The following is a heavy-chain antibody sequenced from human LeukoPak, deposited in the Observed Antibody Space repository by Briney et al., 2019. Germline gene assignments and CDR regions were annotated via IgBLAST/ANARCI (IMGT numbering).Heavy chain of an antibody. CDR3: AKNRGVLRNFDCFDY. CDR1: GFAYRSYG. D-gene: IGHD3-9*01. Sequence: PGGSLRLSCAVSGFAYRSYGMSWVRQAPGKGLEWVSAISGSADSTYYADSVKGRFTTSRDNSKNTLYLQLNSLRAEDTAVYYCAKNRGVLRNFDCFDYWGQGTLVTVSS. J-gene: IGHJ4*02. V-gene: IGHV3-23*01. CDR2: ISGSADST.